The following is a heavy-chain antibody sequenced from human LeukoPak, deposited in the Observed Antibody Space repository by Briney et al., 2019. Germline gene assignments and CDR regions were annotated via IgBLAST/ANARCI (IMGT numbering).Heavy chain of an antibody. Sequence: ASVKVSCKTSGYTFIDYYLHWVRQAPGQGLEWVGWINPHSGGTNYAQKFQGRVTMTRDTSISTAYMELSRLRSDDTAVYYCARDWVGYYGSGSGGDWFDPWGQGTLVTVSS. CDR2: INPHSGGT. V-gene: IGHV1-2*02. J-gene: IGHJ5*02. D-gene: IGHD3-10*01. CDR1: GYTFIDYY. CDR3: ARDWVGYYGSGSGGDWFDP.